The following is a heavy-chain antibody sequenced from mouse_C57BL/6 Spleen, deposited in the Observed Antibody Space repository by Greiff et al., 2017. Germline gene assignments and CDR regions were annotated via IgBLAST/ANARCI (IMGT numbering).Heavy chain of an antibody. V-gene: IGHV1-69*01. J-gene: IGHJ4*01. CDR2: IDPSDSYT. CDR1: GYTFTSYW. CDR3: ARGRGAMDY. Sequence: QVQLQQPGAELVMPGASVKLSCKASGYTFTSYWMHWVKQRPGQGLERIGEIDPSDSYTNYNQKFKGKSTLTVDKSSSTAYMQLSSLTSEVSAVYYCARGRGAMDYWGQGTSVTVSS. D-gene: IGHD3-3*01.